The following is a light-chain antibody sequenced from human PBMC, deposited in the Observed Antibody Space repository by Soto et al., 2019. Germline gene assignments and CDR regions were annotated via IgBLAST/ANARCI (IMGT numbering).Light chain of an antibody. CDR3: SSFTNFGTVV. V-gene: IGLV2-14*03. CDR1: RSDVGGYNY. Sequence: QSALTQPASLSGSPGQSITISCTGTRSDVGGYNYVSWYQQHPGKAPKLIIYDVSNRPSGISNRFSGSKSGNTASLTISGLQAEDEADYYCSSFTNFGTVVFGGGTKLTVL. CDR2: DVS. J-gene: IGLJ2*01.